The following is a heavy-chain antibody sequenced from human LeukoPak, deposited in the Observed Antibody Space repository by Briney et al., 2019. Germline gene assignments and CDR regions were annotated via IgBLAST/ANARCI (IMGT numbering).Heavy chain of an antibody. V-gene: IGHV4-59*01. J-gene: IGHJ4*02. CDR1: GGSISSYY. D-gene: IGHD6-6*01. CDR3: ARTRIAARVVWSGYYFDY. CDR2: IYYSGST. Sequence: SETLSLTCTVSGGSISSYYWSWIRQPPGKGLEWIGYIYYSGSTNYNPSLKSRVTISVDTSKNQFSLKLSSVTAADTAVYYCARTRIAARVVWSGYYFDYWGQGALVTVSS.